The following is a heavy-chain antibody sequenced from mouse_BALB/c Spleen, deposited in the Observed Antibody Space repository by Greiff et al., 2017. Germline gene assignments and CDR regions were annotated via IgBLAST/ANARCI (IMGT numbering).Heavy chain of an antibody. V-gene: IGHV1S81*02. Sequence: QVQLQQPGAELVKPGASVKLSCKASGYTFTSYWMHWVKQRPGQGLEWIGEINPSNGRTNYNEKFKSKATLTVDKSSSTAYMQLSSLTSEDSAVYYCARGLLLRYFDYWGQGTTLTVSS. J-gene: IGHJ2*01. CDR3: ARGLLLRYFDY. CDR2: INPSNGRT. CDR1: GYTFTSYW. D-gene: IGHD1-1*01.